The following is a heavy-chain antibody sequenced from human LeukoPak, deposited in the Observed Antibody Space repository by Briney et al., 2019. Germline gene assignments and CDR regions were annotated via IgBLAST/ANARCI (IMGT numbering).Heavy chain of an antibody. CDR3: VRLVGGDIDY. V-gene: IGHV4-39*02. CDR1: GDSISRSTYY. J-gene: IGHJ4*02. Sequence: KASETLSLTCTVSGDSISRSTYYWAWIRQPPGKGLEWIGSVYYGRSPYFNPSLESRATISVDTSKNHFSLKMSSVTAADTAVYYCVRLVGGDIDYWGQGTLVTVSS. CDR2: VYYGRSP. D-gene: IGHD5-12*01.